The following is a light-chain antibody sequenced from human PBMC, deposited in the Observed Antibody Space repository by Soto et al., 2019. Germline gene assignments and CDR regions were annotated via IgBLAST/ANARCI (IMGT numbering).Light chain of an antibody. Sequence: EIVLTQSPATLSLSPGERATLSCRASQSISRYLAWYQQKPGQAPRLLIYDASNRATGIPARFSGSGSGTDFPLTINSLEPEDFAVYFCQQRSDWPLTFGGGTKVEIK. V-gene: IGKV3-11*01. CDR1: QSISRY. CDR2: DAS. CDR3: QQRSDWPLT. J-gene: IGKJ4*01.